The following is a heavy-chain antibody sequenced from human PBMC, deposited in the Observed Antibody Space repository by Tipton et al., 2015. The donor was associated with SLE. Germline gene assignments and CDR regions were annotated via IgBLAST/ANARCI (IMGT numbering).Heavy chain of an antibody. CDR1: GGSISSCSCY. Sequence: TLSLTCTVSGGSISSCSCYWGWIRQPPGKGLEWIGTFSYSGSTYYNPSLKSRVTISVDTSKNQFSLEVRSVTAADTAVYYCAKMRTNWYGIDVWGQGTMVTVSS. V-gene: IGHV4-39*07. J-gene: IGHJ6*02. CDR3: AKMRTNWYGIDV. D-gene: IGHD6-13*01. CDR2: FSYSGST.